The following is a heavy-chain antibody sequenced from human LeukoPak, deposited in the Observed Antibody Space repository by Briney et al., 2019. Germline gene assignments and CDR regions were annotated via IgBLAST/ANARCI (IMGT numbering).Heavy chain of an antibody. CDR3: APGPWSSPSCYAAEGY. CDR1: GFTFSSYA. V-gene: IGHV3-23*01. D-gene: IGHD2-2*01. J-gene: IGHJ4*02. Sequence: GGSLRLSCAASGFTFSSYAVSWVRQAPGKGLEWVSAISGSGGSTYYADSVKGRFTISRDNSKNTLYLQMNSLRAEDTAVYYCAPGPWSSPSCYAAEGYWGQGTLVTVSS. CDR2: ISGSGGST.